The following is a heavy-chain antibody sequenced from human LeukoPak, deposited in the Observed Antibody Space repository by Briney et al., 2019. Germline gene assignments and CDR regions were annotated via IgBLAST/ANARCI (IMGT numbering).Heavy chain of an antibody. CDR3: ARDRALKGAELSLYRDMDV. CDR1: GYTFTSYD. D-gene: IGHD3-16*02. J-gene: IGHJ6*02. CDR2: IIPIFGTA. V-gene: IGHV1-69*13. Sequence: GASVKVSCKASGYTFTSYDINWVRQAPGQGLEWMGGIIPIFGTANYAQKFQGRVTITADESTSTAYMELSSLRSEDTAVYYCARDRALKGAELSLYRDMDVWGQGTTVTVSS.